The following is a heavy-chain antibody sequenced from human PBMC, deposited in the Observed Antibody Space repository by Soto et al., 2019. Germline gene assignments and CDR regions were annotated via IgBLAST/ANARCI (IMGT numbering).Heavy chain of an antibody. V-gene: IGHV1-8*01. J-gene: IGHJ4*02. CDR2: MNPHSGDT. CDR3: ARGSPGPVDH. Sequence: SXNVPYLASVCSXTNLHVHLVRQATGQGLEWIGWMNPHSGDTRFAQRFQVRVTMTSNTSINTAYMELRSLRSQDTAVYYCARGSPGPVDHWGQGTQVTVSS. CDR1: VCSXTNLH. D-gene: IGHD6-19*01.